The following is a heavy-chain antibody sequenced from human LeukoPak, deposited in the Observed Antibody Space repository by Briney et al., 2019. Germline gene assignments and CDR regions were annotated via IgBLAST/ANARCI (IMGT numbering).Heavy chain of an antibody. CDR2: IRYDGSIK. V-gene: IGHV3-30*02. Sequence: GGSLRLSCAASGFTFSNYGMHWVRQAPGKGLEWVAFIRYDGSIKYYADSVKGRFTISRDNSDTTLYLQMNSLRAEDTAVYYCAKDGGGKAAPNGGAFDIWGQGTMVTVSS. CDR1: GFTFSNYG. J-gene: IGHJ3*02. D-gene: IGHD6-6*01. CDR3: AKDGGGKAAPNGGAFDI.